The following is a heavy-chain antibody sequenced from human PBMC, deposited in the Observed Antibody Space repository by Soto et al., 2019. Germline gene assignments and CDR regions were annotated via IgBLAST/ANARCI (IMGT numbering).Heavy chain of an antibody. Sequence: PGGSLRLSCAANGFTVSSNYMSWVHQAPGKGLEWVSVIYSVGSTYYVDSVKGRFTISRDNSKNTLYLQMNSLRAEDTAVYYCARDKEICSGGSCYSIHYYYGMDVWGQGTTVTVSS. CDR2: IYSVGST. D-gene: IGHD2-15*01. CDR3: ARDKEICSGGSCYSIHYYYGMDV. J-gene: IGHJ6*02. V-gene: IGHV3-66*01. CDR1: GFTVSSNY.